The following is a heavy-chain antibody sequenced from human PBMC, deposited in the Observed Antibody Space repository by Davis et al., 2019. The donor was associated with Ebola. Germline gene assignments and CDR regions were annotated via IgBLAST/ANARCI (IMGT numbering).Heavy chain of an antibody. Sequence: SETLSLTCAVYGGSFSGYYWSWIRQTPGKGLEWIGEVNHRGVTNYNPSLKSRVTISIDTSKNQFFLKLNSVTAADTAVYYCAKYASITMVQGVITHLYYYYYGMDVWGQGTTVTVSS. V-gene: IGHV4-34*01. D-gene: IGHD3-10*01. CDR2: VNHRGVT. J-gene: IGHJ6*02. CDR3: AKYASITMVQGVITHLYYYYYGMDV. CDR1: GGSFSGYY.